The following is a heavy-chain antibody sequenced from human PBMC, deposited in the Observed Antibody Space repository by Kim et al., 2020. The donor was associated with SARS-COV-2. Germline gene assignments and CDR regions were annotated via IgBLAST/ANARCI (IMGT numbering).Heavy chain of an antibody. V-gene: IGHV6-1*01. CDR3: ARSGWWGRIIILRGDRDYGMDV. J-gene: IGHJ6*02. CDR1: GDSVSSNSAA. CDR2: TYYRSKWYN. D-gene: IGHD3-10*01. Sequence: SQTLSLTCAISGDSVSSNSAAWNWIRQSPSRGLEWLGRTYYRSKWYNDYALSMKGRITINPDTSKNRFSLQLNFVTPEDTAVYYCARSGWWGRIIILRGDRDYGMDVWGQGTPVSVSS.